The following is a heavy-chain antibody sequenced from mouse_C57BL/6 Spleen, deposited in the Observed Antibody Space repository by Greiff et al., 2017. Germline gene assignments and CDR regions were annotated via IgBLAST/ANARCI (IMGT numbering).Heavy chain of an antibody. CDR2: IRIKANGYTT. Sequence: EVQVVESGGGLVQPGGSLSLSCAASGFTFTDYYMSWVRQPPGKALEWLGFIRIKANGYTTEYSASVKGRFTISRDNSQSILYLQMNALRAEDSATYYCARSSDGYYFDYWGQGTTLTVSS. V-gene: IGHV7-3*01. J-gene: IGHJ2*01. CDR1: GFTFTDYY. D-gene: IGHD2-3*01. CDR3: ARSSDGYYFDY.